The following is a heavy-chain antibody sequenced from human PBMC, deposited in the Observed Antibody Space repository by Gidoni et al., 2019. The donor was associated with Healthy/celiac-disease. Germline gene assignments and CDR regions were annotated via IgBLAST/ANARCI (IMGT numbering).Heavy chain of an antibody. CDR2: IDPSDSYT. J-gene: IGHJ3*02. V-gene: IGHV5-10-1*01. CDR3: ARRVTFGGVIVGGDAFDI. Sequence: EVQLVQSGAEVKKPGESLRISCKGSGYSFTSYWIRWVRQMPGKGLEWMGRIDPSDSYTNYSPSFQGHVTISADKSISTAYLQWSSLKASDTAMYYCARRVTFGGVIVGGDAFDIWGQGTMVTVSS. CDR1: GYSFTSYW. D-gene: IGHD3-16*02.